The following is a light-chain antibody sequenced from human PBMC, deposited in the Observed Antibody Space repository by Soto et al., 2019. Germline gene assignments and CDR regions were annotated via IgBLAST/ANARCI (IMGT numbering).Light chain of an antibody. V-gene: IGKV1-27*01. CDR3: QKYNSAPWT. Sequence: DIQMTQSPSSLSASVGDRVTITCRASQDIRNFLAWYQQKPGKVPKLLIYAASTLESGVPSRFSGSRSGTDFTLTISSLQPEDVAPYYCQKYNSAPWTFGQGIKVEI. CDR2: AAS. CDR1: QDIRNF. J-gene: IGKJ1*01.